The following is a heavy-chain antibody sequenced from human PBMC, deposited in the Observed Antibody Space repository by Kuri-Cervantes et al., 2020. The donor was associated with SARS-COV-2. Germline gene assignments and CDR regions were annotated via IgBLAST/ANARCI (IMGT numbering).Heavy chain of an antibody. CDR2: INHSGST. J-gene: IGHJ4*02. Sequence: SETLSLTCAVYGGSFSGYYWSWIRQPPGKGLGWIGEINHSGSTNYNPSLKSRVTVSVDTSKNQFSLKLSSVTAADTAVYYCATLSSGGIDYWGQGTLVTVSS. V-gene: IGHV4-34*01. CDR1: GGSFSGYY. CDR3: ATLSSGGIDY. D-gene: IGHD3-10*01.